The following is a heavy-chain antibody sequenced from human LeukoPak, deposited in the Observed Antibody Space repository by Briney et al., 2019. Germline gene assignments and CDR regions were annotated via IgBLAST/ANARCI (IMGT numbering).Heavy chain of an antibody. Sequence: SETLSLTCAVYGGSFSGYYWSWIRQPPGRGLEWIGEINHSGSTNYNPSLKSRVTISVDTSKNQFSLKLSSVTAADTAVYYCARGRVTIFVWFDPWGQGTLVTVSS. CDR2: INHSGST. CDR3: ARGRVTIFVWFDP. V-gene: IGHV4-34*01. CDR1: GGSFSGYY. J-gene: IGHJ5*02. D-gene: IGHD3-9*01.